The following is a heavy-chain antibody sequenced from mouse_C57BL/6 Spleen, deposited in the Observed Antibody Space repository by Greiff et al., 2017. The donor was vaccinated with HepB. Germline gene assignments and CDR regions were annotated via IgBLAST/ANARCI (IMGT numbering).Heavy chain of an antibody. CDR2: IYPGDGDT. Sequence: QVQLQQSGPELVKPGASVKISCKASGYAFSSSWMNWVKQRLGKGLEWIGRIYPGDGDTNYNGKFKGKATLTADKSSSTAYMQLSSLTSEDSAVYFCARSGLRDYFGYWGQGTTLTVSS. CDR1: GYAFSSSW. J-gene: IGHJ2*01. D-gene: IGHD3-2*02. V-gene: IGHV1-82*01. CDR3: ARSGLRDYFGY.